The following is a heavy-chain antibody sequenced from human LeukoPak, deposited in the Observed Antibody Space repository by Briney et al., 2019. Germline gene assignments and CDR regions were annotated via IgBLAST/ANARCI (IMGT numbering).Heavy chain of an antibody. D-gene: IGHD3-3*01. Sequence: GGSLRLSCAASGFTFSSYAMHWVRQAPGKGLEWVAVISYDGSNKYYADSVKGRFTISRDNSKNTLYLQMNSLRAEDTAVYYCASPGDFWSGYYTSKIDYWGQGTLVTVSS. CDR2: ISYDGSNK. CDR1: GFTFSSYA. J-gene: IGHJ4*02. V-gene: IGHV3-30-3*01. CDR3: ASPGDFWSGYYTSKIDY.